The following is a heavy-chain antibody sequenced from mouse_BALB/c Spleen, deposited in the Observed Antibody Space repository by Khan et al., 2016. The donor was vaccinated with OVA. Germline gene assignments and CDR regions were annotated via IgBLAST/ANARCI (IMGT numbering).Heavy chain of an antibody. CDR2: IYPGNGDT. CDR3: TRGGYSSFAY. J-gene: IGHJ3*01. D-gene: IGHD2-12*01. V-gene: IGHV1-5*01. Sequence: VQLKQSGTVLARPGASVKMSCKASGYIFTSYLIHWVKQRPGQGLEWIGDIYPGNGDTIYNEKFKDKAKLTADTTASTAYMEVSSLTNEDSAIYYCTRGGYSSFAYWGQGTLVTVSA. CDR1: GYIFTSYL.